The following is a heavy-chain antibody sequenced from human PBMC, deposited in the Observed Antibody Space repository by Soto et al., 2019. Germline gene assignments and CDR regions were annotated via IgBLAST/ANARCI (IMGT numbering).Heavy chain of an antibody. Sequence: GASVKVSCKASGYTFTSYGISWVRQAPGQGLEWMGWISAYNGNTNYAQKLQGRVTLTRDTSASTVYVEVSSLTSEDTAMYYCARSSGGNFGIIIEGTNWFAPWGQGTLVTVSS. CDR3: ARSSGGNFGIIIEGTNWFAP. CDR1: GYTFTSYG. J-gene: IGHJ5*02. D-gene: IGHD1-26*01. CDR2: ISAYNGNT. V-gene: IGHV1-18*01.